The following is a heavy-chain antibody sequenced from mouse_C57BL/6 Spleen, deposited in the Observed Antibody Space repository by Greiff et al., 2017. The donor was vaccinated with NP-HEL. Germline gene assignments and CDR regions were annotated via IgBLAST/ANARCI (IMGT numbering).Heavy chain of an antibody. CDR2: IHPNSGST. D-gene: IGHD2-4*01. J-gene: IGHJ4*01. CDR3: AREGIYYDYDGALYYYAMDY. Sequence: QVQLQQPGAELVKPGASVKLSCKASGYTFTSYWMHWVKQRPGQGLEWIGMIHPNSGSTNYNEKFKSKATLTVDKSSSTAYMQLSSLTSEDSAVYYCAREGIYYDYDGALYYYAMDYWGQGTSVTVSS. V-gene: IGHV1-64*01. CDR1: GYTFTSYW.